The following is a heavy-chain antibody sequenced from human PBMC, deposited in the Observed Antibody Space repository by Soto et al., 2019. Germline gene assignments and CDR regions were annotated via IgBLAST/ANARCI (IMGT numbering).Heavy chain of an antibody. CDR3: ARVGYGDYGKPFDY. D-gene: IGHD4-17*01. J-gene: IGHJ4*02. Sequence: QVQLVQSGAEVKKPGSSVKVSCKASGGTFSSYAFSWVRQAPGQGLEWMGGIIPIFGTANYAQRFQGRVTITADESTSTAYMELSSLRSEDTAMYYCARVGYGDYGKPFDYWGQGTLITVSS. CDR2: IIPIFGTA. V-gene: IGHV1-69*01. CDR1: GGTFSSYA.